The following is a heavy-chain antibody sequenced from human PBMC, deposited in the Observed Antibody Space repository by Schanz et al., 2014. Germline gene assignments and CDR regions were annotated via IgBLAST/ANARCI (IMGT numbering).Heavy chain of an antibody. J-gene: IGHJ3*02. CDR2: INSDGTKR. CDR3: ARDGYSVVVISPTESFDI. D-gene: IGHD2-21*01. V-gene: IGHV3-33*08. Sequence: QVRLVESGGGVVQPGRSLRLSCAASGFTLSSYGMHWVRQAPGKGLEWVAFINSDGTKRFYADSVKSRFTISRDNSRSTLKLQKNSLRAEYTDVYYCARDGYSVVVISPTESFDIWGHGTMVTVSP. CDR1: GFTLSSYG.